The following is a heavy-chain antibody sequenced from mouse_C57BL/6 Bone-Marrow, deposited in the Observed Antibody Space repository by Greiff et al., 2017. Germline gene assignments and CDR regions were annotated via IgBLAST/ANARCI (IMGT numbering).Heavy chain of an antibody. V-gene: IGHV5-6*01. J-gene: IGHJ2*01. CDR3: ARLYYGSSYGY. CDR2: ISSGGSYT. D-gene: IGHD1-1*01. CDR1: GFTFSSYG. Sequence: EVMLVESGGDLVKPGGSLKLSCAASGFTFSSYGMSWVRQTPDTRLEWVATISSGGSYTYYPDSVKGRFTISRDNAKNTLYLQMSSLKSEDTAMYYCARLYYGSSYGYWGQGTTLTVSS.